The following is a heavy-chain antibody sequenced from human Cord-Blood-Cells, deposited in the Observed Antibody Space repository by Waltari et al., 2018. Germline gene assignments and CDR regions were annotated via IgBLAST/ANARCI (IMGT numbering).Heavy chain of an antibody. Sequence: QVQLQQWGAGLLKHSETLSFTCAVYGGSFSGYYWSWLRQPPGKGLVCIGEINHSGSTNYNPSLKSRVTISVDTSKNQFSLKLGSVTAADTAVYYCARFRGSGSYCYFDLWGRGTLVTVSS. CDR2: INHSGST. CDR1: GGSFSGYY. CDR3: ARFRGSGSYCYFDL. J-gene: IGHJ2*01. V-gene: IGHV4-34*01. D-gene: IGHD3-10*01.